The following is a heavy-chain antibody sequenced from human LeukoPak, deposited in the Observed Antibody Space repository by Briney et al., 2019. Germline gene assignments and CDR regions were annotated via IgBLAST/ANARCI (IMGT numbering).Heavy chain of an antibody. Sequence: SVKVSCKASGGTFSSYAISWVRQAPGQGLEWMGRIIPILGIANYAQKFQGRVTITADKSTSTAYMEPSSLRSEDTAVYYCASPNSQLYSSGWFEAYYFDYWGQGTLVTVSS. CDR1: GGTFSSYA. D-gene: IGHD6-19*01. V-gene: IGHV1-69*04. CDR3: ASPNSQLYSSGWFEAYYFDY. J-gene: IGHJ4*02. CDR2: IIPILGIA.